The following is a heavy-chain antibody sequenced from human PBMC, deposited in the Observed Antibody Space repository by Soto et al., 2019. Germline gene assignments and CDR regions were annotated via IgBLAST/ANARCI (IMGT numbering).Heavy chain of an antibody. CDR1: GFTFSSYA. J-gene: IGHJ4*02. CDR3: AKFFVETGGSWGCPWTFHY. V-gene: IGHV3-23*01. Sequence: EVQLLESGGGLVQPGRSLRLSCAASGFTFSSYAMSWVRQAPGKGLEWVSAISGSGGTTYYAASVKGRFTISRDNSKNTLFLQKNSLTAEDTAVYYCAKFFVETGGSWGCPWTFHYWGQGTLVTVSS. CDR2: ISGSGGTT. D-gene: IGHD3-16*01.